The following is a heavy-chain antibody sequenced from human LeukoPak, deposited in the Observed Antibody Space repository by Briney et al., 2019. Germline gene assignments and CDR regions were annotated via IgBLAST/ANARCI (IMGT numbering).Heavy chain of an antibody. D-gene: IGHD3-9*01. J-gene: IGHJ4*02. V-gene: IGHV3-33*01. CDR2: IWYDGSNK. CDR1: GFTFSSYG. Sequence: PGRSLRLSCAASGFTFSSYGMHWVRQAPGKGLEWVAVIWYDGSNKYYADSVKGRFTISRDNSKNTLYLQMNSPRAEDTAVYYCASCTYYDILTGYPWPIDYWGQGTLVTVSS. CDR3: ASCTYYDILTGYPWPIDY.